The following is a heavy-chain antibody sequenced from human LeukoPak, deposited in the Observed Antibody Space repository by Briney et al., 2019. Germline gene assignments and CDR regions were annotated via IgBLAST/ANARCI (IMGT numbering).Heavy chain of an antibody. CDR2: IIPIFGTA. D-gene: IGHD6-13*01. CDR1: GGTFSSYA. CDR3: ARDDSRGAAAGRYYYYYGMDV. Sequence: GASVKVSCKASGGTFSSYAISWVRQAPGQGLEWMGGIIPIFGTANYAQKFQGRVTITADESTSTAYMELSSLRSKDTAVYYCARDDSRGAAAGRYYYYYGMDVWGQGTTVTVSS. V-gene: IGHV1-69*13. J-gene: IGHJ6*02.